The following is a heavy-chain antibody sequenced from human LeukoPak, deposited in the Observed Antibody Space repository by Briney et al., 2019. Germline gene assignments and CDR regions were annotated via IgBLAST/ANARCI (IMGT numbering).Heavy chain of an antibody. Sequence: GGSLRLSCTASGFTFGDYAMSWFRQAPGKGLEWVGFIRNKAYGGTTEYAASVKGRFSISRDDSKSIAYLQMNSLRAEDTAVYYCANTVVPAANTDYWGQGTLVTVSS. CDR2: IRNKAYGGTT. CDR1: GFTFGDYA. D-gene: IGHD2-2*01. J-gene: IGHJ4*02. CDR3: ANTVVPAANTDY. V-gene: IGHV3-49*03.